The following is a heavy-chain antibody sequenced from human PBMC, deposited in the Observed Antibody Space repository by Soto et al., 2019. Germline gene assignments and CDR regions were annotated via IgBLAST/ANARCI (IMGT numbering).Heavy chain of an antibody. CDR3: ARDVGYCISTSCYSWFDP. V-gene: IGHV4-59*01. CDR1: GGSISSYY. D-gene: IGHD2-2*02. Sequence: PSETLSLTCTVSGGSISSYYWSWIRQPPGKGLEWIGYIYYSGSTNYNPSLKSRVTISVDTSKNQFSLKLSSVTAADTAVYCCARDVGYCISTSCYSWFDPWGQGTLVTVSS. J-gene: IGHJ5*02. CDR2: IYYSGST.